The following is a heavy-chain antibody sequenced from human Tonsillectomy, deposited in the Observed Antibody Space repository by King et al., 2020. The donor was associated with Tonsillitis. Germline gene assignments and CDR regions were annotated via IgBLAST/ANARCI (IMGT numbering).Heavy chain of an antibody. D-gene: IGHD3-3*01. V-gene: IGHV3-48*01. CDR2: ISSSSSTI. J-gene: IGHJ4*02. Sequence: DVQLVESGGGLVQPGGSLRLSCAASGFTFSSYSMNWVRQAPGKGLEWVSYISSSSSTIYYADSVKGRFTISRDNAKNSLYLQMNSLRAEDTAVYYCARDRRCLEWLFPYSFDYWGQGTLVTVSS. CDR1: GFTFSSYS. CDR3: ARDRRCLEWLFPYSFDY.